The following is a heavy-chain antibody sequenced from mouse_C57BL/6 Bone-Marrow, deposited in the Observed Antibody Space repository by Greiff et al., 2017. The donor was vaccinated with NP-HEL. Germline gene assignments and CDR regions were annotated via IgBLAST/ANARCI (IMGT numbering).Heavy chain of an antibody. CDR3: ARRGHWYFDV. J-gene: IGHJ1*03. CDR2: IDPSDSYT. V-gene: IGHV1-69*01. Sequence: QVHVKQPGAELVMPGASVKLSCKASGYTFTSYWMHWVKQRPGQGLEWIGEIDPSDSYTNYNQKFKGKSTLTVDKSSSTAYMQLSSLTSEDSAVYYCARRGHWYFDVWGTGTTVTVSS. CDR1: GYTFTSYW.